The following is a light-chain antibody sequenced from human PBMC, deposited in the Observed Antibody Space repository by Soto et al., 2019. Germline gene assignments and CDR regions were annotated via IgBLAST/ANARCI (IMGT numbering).Light chain of an antibody. V-gene: IGKV1-27*01. CDR2: AAS. CDR3: QKYNTAQWT. J-gene: IGKJ1*01. Sequence: DIQMTQSPSSLSASIGDRVTITCRASQYIGSYLAWYQQKPGKVPVLLIYAASILQSGVPSRFSGGGSGTDFTLTISSLQPEDFAIYYCQKYNTAQWTFGQGPKV. CDR1: QYIGSY.